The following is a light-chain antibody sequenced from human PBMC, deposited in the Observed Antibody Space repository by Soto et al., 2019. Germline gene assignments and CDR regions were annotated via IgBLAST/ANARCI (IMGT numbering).Light chain of an antibody. CDR1: QSVSSW. J-gene: IGKJ1*01. V-gene: IGKV1-5*01. Sequence: IQITQTPFPLSAPVGDTVTIPLRASQSVSSWLAWYQQKPGKAPKLLIYAASSLQSGVPSRFSGSGSGTDFTLTISSLQPDDFATYYCQQYYSAPCTFGQGTKVDIK. CDR2: AAS. CDR3: QQYYSAPCT.